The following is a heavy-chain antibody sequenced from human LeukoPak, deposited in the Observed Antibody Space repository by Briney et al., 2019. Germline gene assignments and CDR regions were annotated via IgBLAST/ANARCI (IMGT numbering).Heavy chain of an antibody. CDR1: GGTFSSYA. Sequence: SVKVSCKASGGTFSSYAISWVRQAPGQGLEWMERIIPILGIANYAQKFQGRVTITADKSTSTAYMELSSLRSEDTAVYYCARAPRVRGGYFGYWGQGTLVTVSS. CDR2: IIPILGIA. D-gene: IGHD3-10*01. CDR3: ARAPRVRGGYFGY. J-gene: IGHJ4*02. V-gene: IGHV1-69*04.